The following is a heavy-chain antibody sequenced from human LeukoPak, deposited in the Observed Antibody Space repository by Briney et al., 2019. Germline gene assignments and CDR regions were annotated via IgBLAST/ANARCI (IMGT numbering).Heavy chain of an antibody. D-gene: IGHD3-9*01. CDR2: ISTSSSYI. V-gene: IGHV3-21*01. CDR3: ARDHDWDYMDV. Sequence: KPGGSLRLSCAASGFTFSSCSMNWVRQAPGKGLEWVSFISTSSSYIYYADSVKGRFTISRDNAKNSLYLQMNSLRAEDTAVYYCARDHDWDYMDVWGKGTTVTVSS. J-gene: IGHJ6*03. CDR1: GFTFSSCS.